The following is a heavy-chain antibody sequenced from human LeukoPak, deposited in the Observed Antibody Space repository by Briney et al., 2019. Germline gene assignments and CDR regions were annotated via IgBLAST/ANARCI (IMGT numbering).Heavy chain of an antibody. D-gene: IGHD5-18*01. CDR2: IYYSGST. CDR1: GGSISSSSYY. V-gene: IGHV4-39*07. Sequence: SETLSLTCTVSGGSISSSSYYWGWIRQPPGKGLEWIGSIYYSGSTYYNPSLKSRLTISVDTSKNQFSLKLSSVTAADTAVYYCAREEGIRMKDTAKTYYYMDVWGKGTTVTVSS. J-gene: IGHJ6*03. CDR3: AREEGIRMKDTAKTYYYMDV.